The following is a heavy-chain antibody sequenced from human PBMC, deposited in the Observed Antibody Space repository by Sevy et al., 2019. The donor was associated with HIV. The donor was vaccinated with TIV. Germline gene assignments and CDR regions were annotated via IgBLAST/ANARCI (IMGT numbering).Heavy chain of an antibody. J-gene: IGHJ1*01. V-gene: IGHV4-34*01. CDR3: ARGGVGWLTFFQH. D-gene: IGHD6-19*01. CDR1: GGSFSGYY. Sequence: SETLSLTCAVYGGSFSGYYWSWIRQPPGKGLEWIGEINHSGSTNYNPSLKSRVTISVDTSKNQFSLKLSSVTAADTAVYYCARGGVGWLTFFQHWGQGTLVTVSS. CDR2: INHSGST.